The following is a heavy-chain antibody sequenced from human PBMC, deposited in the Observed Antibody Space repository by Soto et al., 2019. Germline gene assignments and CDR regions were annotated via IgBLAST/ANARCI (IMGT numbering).Heavy chain of an antibody. J-gene: IGHJ5*02. V-gene: IGHV2-26*01. Sequence: QVTLKESGPVLVKPTETLTLRCTVSGLSITDSEMGVSWIRQPPGQPLEWLAHIDSSGEKSYRTFLKSRLAISKDTSKSQIVLTMTTMDPADTATSYCARRHLAVAVSPWFDPWGQGTPVTVSS. CDR2: IDSSGEK. D-gene: IGHD6-19*01. CDR3: ARRHLAVAVSPWFDP. CDR1: GLSITDSEMG.